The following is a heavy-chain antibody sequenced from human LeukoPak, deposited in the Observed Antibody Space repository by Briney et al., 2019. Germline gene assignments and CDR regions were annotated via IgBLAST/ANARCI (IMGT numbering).Heavy chain of an antibody. CDR2: IIPIFGTA. CDR3: ARDWDIVVVPAAQEFYYYYGMDV. V-gene: IGHV1-69*13. CDR1: GGTFSSYA. J-gene: IGHJ6*02. Sequence: SVKVSCKASGGTFSSYAISWVRQAPGQGLEWMGGIIPIFGTANYAQKFQGRVTITADESTSTAYKELSSLRSEDTAVYYCARDWDIVVVPAAQEFYYYYGMDVWGQGTTVTVSS. D-gene: IGHD2-2*01.